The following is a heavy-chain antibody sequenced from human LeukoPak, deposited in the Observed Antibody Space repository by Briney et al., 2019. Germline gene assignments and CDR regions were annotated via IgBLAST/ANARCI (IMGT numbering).Heavy chain of an antibody. D-gene: IGHD4-23*01. CDR3: ARDQDYGGNSVDY. V-gene: IGHV1-2*02. CDR1: GYTFTGYY. J-gene: IGHJ4*01. Sequence: GASVKVSCKASGYTFTGYYMHWVRQAPGQGLEWMRWINPNSGGTNYAQKFQGRVTMTRDTSISTAYMELSRLRSDDTAVYYCARDQDYGGNSVDYWDQGPLVTV. CDR2: INPNSGGT.